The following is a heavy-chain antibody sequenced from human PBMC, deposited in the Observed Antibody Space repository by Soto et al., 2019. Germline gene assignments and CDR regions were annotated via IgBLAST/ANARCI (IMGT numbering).Heavy chain of an antibody. J-gene: IGHJ4*02. Sequence: SETLSLTCTVSGGSISSYYWSWIRQPPGKGLEWIGYIYYSGSTNYNPSLKSRVTISVDTSKNQFSLKLSSVTAADTAVYYCARTPFWSGYADELSYYFDYWGQGTLVTVSS. V-gene: IGHV4-59*01. CDR2: IYYSGST. D-gene: IGHD3-3*01. CDR3: ARTPFWSGYADELSYYFDY. CDR1: GGSISSYY.